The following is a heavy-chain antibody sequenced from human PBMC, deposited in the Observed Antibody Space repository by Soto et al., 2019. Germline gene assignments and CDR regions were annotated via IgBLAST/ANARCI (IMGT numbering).Heavy chain of an antibody. CDR1: GYTFTSYG. CDR2: ISAYNGNT. Sequence: QVQLVQSGAEVKKPGASVKVSCKASGYTFTSYGISWVRQAPGQGLEWMGWISAYNGNTNYAQKLQGRVTMTTDTSTSTAYTELRSLRSDDTAVYYCARQKYYDYVWGSYRLDAFDIWGQGTMVTVSS. CDR3: ARQKYYDYVWGSYRLDAFDI. D-gene: IGHD3-16*02. V-gene: IGHV1-18*01. J-gene: IGHJ3*02.